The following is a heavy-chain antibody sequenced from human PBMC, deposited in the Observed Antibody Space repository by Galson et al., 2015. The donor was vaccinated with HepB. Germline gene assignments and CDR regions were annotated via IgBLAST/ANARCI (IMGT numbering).Heavy chain of an antibody. V-gene: IGHV3-33*01. CDR3: AMTTADHDAFDI. CDR2: IWYDGSNK. CDR1: GFTFSSYG. D-gene: IGHD4-17*01. Sequence: SLRLSCAASGFTFSSYGMHWVRQAPGKGLEWVAVIWYDGSNKYYADSVKGRFTISRDNSKNTLYLQMNSLRAEDTAVYYCAMTTADHDAFDIWGQGTMVTVSS. J-gene: IGHJ3*02.